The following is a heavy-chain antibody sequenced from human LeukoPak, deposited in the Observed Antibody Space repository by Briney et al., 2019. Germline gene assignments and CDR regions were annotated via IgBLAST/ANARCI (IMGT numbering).Heavy chain of an antibody. CDR3: ARDKNWGYYYYMDV. J-gene: IGHJ6*03. Sequence: PSETLSLTCTVSGGSISSYYWSWIRQPAGKGLEWIGRIYTSGSTNYNPSLESRVTMSVDTSKNQFSLKLSSVTAADTAVYYCARDKNWGYYYYMDVWGKGTTVTVSS. CDR1: GGSISSYY. D-gene: IGHD3-16*01. V-gene: IGHV4-4*07. CDR2: IYTSGST.